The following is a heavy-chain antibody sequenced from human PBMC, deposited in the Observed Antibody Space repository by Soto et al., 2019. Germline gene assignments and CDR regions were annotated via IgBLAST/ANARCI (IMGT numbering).Heavy chain of an antibody. V-gene: IGHV1-18*01. CDR3: ARGWDGDY. J-gene: IGHJ4*02. CDR2: ISAHNGNT. CDR1: GYAFTTYG. Sequence: QVHLVQSGAEVKKPGASVKVSCQASGYAFTTYGITWVRQAPGQGLEWMGWISAHNGNTNYAQKLQGRVTVTRDTSPSTAYMGLRSLRSDDTAVYYCARGWDGDYWGQGALVTVSS. D-gene: IGHD1-26*01.